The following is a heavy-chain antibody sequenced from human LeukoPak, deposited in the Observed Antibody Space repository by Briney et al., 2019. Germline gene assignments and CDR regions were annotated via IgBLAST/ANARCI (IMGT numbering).Heavy chain of an antibody. V-gene: IGHV3-7*03. J-gene: IGHJ6*03. Sequence: GGSLRLSCAASGFTFSTYRMSWVRQAPGKGLEWVANIKQDGSEKHYVDSVKGRFTISRDNAKNSLYLQMNSLRAEDTALYYCARDGYSYGYYYYYYMDVWGKGTTVTVSS. CDR2: IKQDGSEK. CDR1: GFTFSTYR. D-gene: IGHD5-18*01. CDR3: ARDGYSYGYYYYYYMDV.